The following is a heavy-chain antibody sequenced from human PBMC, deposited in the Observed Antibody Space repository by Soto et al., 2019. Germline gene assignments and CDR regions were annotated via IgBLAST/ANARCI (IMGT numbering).Heavy chain of an antibody. Sequence: QVQLVQSGAEVKKPGASVKVSCKAFGYTFTSYGISWVRQAPGQGLEWMGWISTYNGNASYAQNLEGRVTMTTDTATSSPYIEVRSLRSDDTAVYYCARDVDYYDSSGFYMLRYIDLWGRGTLVTVSS. CDR1: GYTFTSYG. J-gene: IGHJ2*01. CDR2: ISTYNGNA. CDR3: ARDVDYYDSSGFYMLRYIDL. V-gene: IGHV1-18*01. D-gene: IGHD3-22*01.